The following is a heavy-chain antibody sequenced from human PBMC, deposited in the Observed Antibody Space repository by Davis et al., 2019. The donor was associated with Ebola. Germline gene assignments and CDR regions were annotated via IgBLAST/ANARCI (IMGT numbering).Heavy chain of an antibody. CDR3: ARGGRFVDNSGNYQYFYGVDV. D-gene: IGHD3-16*02. Sequence: GESLKISCAASGFTFDDYGMSWVRQAPGKGLEWVSGINWNGASTGYADSVKGRFTISRDNAKNSLYLQMNSLRAEDTAVYYCARGGRFVDNSGNYQYFYGVDVWGQGTTVTVSS. V-gene: IGHV3-20*04. J-gene: IGHJ6*02. CDR2: INWNGAST. CDR1: GFTFDDYG.